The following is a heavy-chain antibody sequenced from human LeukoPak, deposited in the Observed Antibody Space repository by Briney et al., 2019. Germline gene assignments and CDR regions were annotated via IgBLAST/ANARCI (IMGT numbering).Heavy chain of an antibody. J-gene: IGHJ1*01. CDR3: ARTITTVTPGYFQH. Sequence: NPNSGGTNYARKFQGRVTMTRDTSISTAYMELSRLRSDDTAVYYCARTITTVTPGYFQHWGQGTLVTVSS. CDR2: NPNSGGT. D-gene: IGHD4-17*01. V-gene: IGHV1-2*02.